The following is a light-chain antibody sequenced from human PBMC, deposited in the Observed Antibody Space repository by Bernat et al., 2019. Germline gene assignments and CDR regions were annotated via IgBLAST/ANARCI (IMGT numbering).Light chain of an antibody. Sequence: DIQMTQSPSTLSASVGDRVTITCRASQSISVWLAWYQQKPGKAPRLLIYQASSLKSGVQSRFSGSGSGTEFILTISSLQPDDFATYYCQQYNSYSGTFGQGTRLEIK. J-gene: IGKJ5*01. V-gene: IGKV1-5*03. CDR3: QQYNSYSGT. CDR2: QAS. CDR1: QSISVW.